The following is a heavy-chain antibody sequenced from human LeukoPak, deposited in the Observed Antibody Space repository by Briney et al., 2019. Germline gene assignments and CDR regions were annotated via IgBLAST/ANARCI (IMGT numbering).Heavy chain of an antibody. Sequence: KPSETLSLTCTVSGASIRGYYWGWIRQPPGKGLECIGHIFYSRVTNYNPSLKSRVTISLDTSKNQVSLKLSSLTAADTALYYCARRQQLADGSQAFDIWGQGTMVTVSS. J-gene: IGHJ3*02. V-gene: IGHV4-59*01. D-gene: IGHD6-13*01. CDR3: ARRQQLADGSQAFDI. CDR2: IFYSRVT. CDR1: GASIRGYY.